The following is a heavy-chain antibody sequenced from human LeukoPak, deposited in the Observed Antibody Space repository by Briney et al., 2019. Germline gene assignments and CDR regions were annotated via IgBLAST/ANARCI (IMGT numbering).Heavy chain of an antibody. CDR2: MNPNSGKT. CDR1: EYISTNFD. V-gene: IGHV1-8*03. Sequence: GPSVKVSCKASEYISTNFDINWVRQATGQGLEWMGYMNPNSGKTVYAQKFQGRVTITKNTSISTAYMEVTSLRSEDTAVYYCAREGLDYWGQGTLVTVSS. CDR3: AREGLDY. J-gene: IGHJ4*02.